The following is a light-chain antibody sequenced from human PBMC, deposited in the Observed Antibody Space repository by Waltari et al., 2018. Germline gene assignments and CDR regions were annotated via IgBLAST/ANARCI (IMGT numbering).Light chain of an antibody. J-gene: IGLJ2*01. CDR2: DTS. V-gene: IGLV7-46*01. CDR3: LLSYSGARV. Sequence: QAVVTQEPSLTVSPGGTVTLTCGSSTGAVTSGHYPSWFQQKSGQAPRTLISDTSNKHSWTPARFSGSLLGGKAALTLSGAQPEDEAEYYCLLSYSGARVFGGGTKLTVL. CDR1: TGAVTSGHY.